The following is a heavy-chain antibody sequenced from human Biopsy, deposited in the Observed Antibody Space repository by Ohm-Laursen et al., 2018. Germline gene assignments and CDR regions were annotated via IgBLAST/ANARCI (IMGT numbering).Heavy chain of an antibody. J-gene: IGHJ4*02. CDR2: ITWNSGSI. D-gene: IGHD3-10*01. CDR3: ANSGGSGSYSHL. V-gene: IGHV3-9*01. Sequence: SLRLSCTASGFTFDDYAMHWVRQAPGKGLEWVSGITWNSGSIGYADSVKGRFSIFRDNAKHSLYLQMNSLRVEDTAFYYCANSGGSGSYSHLWGQGTLVTVSS. CDR1: GFTFDDYA.